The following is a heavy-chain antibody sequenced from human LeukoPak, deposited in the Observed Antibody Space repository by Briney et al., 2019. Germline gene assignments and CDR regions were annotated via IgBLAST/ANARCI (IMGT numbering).Heavy chain of an antibody. CDR1: GGSISSSSYY. V-gene: IGHV4-39*01. CDR2: IYYSGST. Sequence: PSETLSLTCTVSGGSISSSSYYWGWIRQPPGKGLEWLGSIYYSGSTYYNPSLKSRVTISVDTSKNQFSLKLSSVTAADTAVYYCARITIFGVVIIPFDYWGQGTLVTVSS. CDR3: ARITIFGVVIIPFDY. J-gene: IGHJ4*02. D-gene: IGHD3-3*01.